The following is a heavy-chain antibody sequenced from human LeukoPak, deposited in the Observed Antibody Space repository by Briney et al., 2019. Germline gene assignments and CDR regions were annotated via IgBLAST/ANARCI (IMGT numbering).Heavy chain of an antibody. V-gene: IGHV4-59*01. J-gene: IGHJ4*02. CDR1: GGSFTSYY. CDR2: IYYSGTT. CDR3: ARVRRDGYNSPDY. D-gene: IGHD5-24*01. Sequence: PSETLSLTCTVSGGSFTSYYWSWIRQPPGKGLECIGYIYYSGTTYYNPSLKSRVTISVDTSKNQFSLKLSSVTAADTAVYYCARVRRDGYNSPDYWGQGTLVTVSS.